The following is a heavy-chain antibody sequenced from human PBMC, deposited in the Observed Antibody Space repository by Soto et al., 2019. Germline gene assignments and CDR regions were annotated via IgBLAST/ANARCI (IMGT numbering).Heavy chain of an antibody. CDR1: GYTFTSYG. CDR2: ISAYNGNT. J-gene: IGHJ5*02. CDR3: ARVMPYDFWRGYLTTGWFDR. D-gene: IGHD3-3*01. V-gene: IGHV1-18*01. Sequence: ASVKVSCKASGYTFTSYGISWVRQAPGQGLEWMGWISAYNGNTNYAQKLQGRVTMTTDTSTSTAYMELRSLRSDDTAVYYCARVMPYDFWRGYLTTGWFDRWGQGTLVTVSS.